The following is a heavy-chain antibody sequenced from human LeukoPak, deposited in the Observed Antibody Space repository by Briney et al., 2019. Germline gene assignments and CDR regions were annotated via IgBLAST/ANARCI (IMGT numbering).Heavy chain of an antibody. D-gene: IGHD2-2*02. Sequence: SETLSLTCAVSGYSISSGYYWGWIRQPPGKGLEWIGSIYHSGSTHYNPSLKSRVTISVDTSKNQFSLKLSSVTAADTAVYYCERGRRDIVVVPAPTPPDYWGQGTLVTVSS. V-gene: IGHV4-38-2*01. CDR2: IYHSGST. CDR3: ERGRRDIVVVPAPTPPDY. J-gene: IGHJ4*02. CDR1: GYSISSGYY.